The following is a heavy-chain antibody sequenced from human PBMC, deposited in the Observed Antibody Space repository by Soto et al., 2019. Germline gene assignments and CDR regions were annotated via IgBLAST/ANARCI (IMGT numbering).Heavy chain of an antibody. CDR1: GGSFSGYY. V-gene: IGHV4-34*01. CDR3: ARGLGITMIVVSKYFDY. D-gene: IGHD3-22*01. Sequence: PSETLSLTCAVYGGSFSGYYWSWIRQPPGKGLEWIGEINHSGSTNYNPSLKSRVTISVDTSKNQFPLKLSSVTAADTAVYYCARGLGITMIVVSKYFDYWGQGTLVTVSS. J-gene: IGHJ4*02. CDR2: INHSGST.